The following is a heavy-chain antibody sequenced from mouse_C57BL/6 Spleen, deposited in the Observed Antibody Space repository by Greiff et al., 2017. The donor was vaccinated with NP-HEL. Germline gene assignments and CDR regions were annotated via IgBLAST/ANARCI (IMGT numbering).Heavy chain of an antibody. D-gene: IGHD1-1*01. J-gene: IGHJ1*03. CDR1: GYSITSGYY. CDR3: AITTVERYFDV. CDR2: ISYDGSN. V-gene: IGHV3-6*01. Sequence: DVKLQESGPGLVKPSQSLSLTCSVTGYSITSGYYWNWIRQFPGNKLEWMGYISYDGSNNYNPSLKNPISITRDTSKNQFFLKLNSVTTEDTATYYCAITTVERYFDVWGTGTTVTVSS.